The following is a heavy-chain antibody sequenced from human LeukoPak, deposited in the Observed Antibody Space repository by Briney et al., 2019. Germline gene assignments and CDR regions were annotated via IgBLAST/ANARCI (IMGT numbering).Heavy chain of an antibody. Sequence: PGGSLRLSCVACGFTFRIYWMSWVRQAPGKGLECVANIKQDGSEKYYLDSVKGRFTISRDNAEHSLYLQVNSLIAEEAAVYYCARDADLGATTTGPFDMWGPGTMDTVSS. CDR2: IKQDGSEK. J-gene: IGHJ3*02. CDR3: ARDADLGATTTGPFDM. V-gene: IGHV3-7*01. CDR1: GFTFRIYW. D-gene: IGHD5-24*01.